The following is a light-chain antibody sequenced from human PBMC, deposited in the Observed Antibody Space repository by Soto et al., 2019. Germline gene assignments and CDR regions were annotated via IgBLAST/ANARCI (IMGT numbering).Light chain of an antibody. CDR1: SSDVGGFSY. CDR2: DVS. CDR3: CSYSGRYTSV. J-gene: IGLJ1*01. V-gene: IGLV2-11*01. Sequence: QSALAQPRSVSGSPGQSVTISCTVTSSDVGGFSYVSWYQQYPGKAPKLILYDVSQRPSGVPDRFSGSKSGNTASLTISGLLAEDEDVFYCCSYSGRYTSVFGTGTKVTVL.